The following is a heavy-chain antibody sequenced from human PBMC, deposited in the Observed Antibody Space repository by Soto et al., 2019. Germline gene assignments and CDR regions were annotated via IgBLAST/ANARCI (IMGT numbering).Heavy chain of an antibody. D-gene: IGHD4-17*01. CDR2: FDPEDGET. V-gene: IGHV1-24*01. J-gene: IGHJ3*02. CDR1: GYTITELS. CDR3: ATRGDYGGGAFDI. Sequence: ASVKLSRKVSGYTITELSMHCVRQAPGKGLEWMGGFDPEDGETIYAQKFQGRVTMTEDTSTDTAYMELSSLRSEDTAVYYCATRGDYGGGAFDIWGQGTMVTVSS.